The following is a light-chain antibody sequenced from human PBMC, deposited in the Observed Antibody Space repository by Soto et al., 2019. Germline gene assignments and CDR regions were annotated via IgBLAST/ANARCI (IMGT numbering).Light chain of an antibody. CDR2: DDR. V-gene: IGLV3-21*02. Sequence: SYELTQPPSLSVAPGQTARITCGGNNIASKRVHWYQQKPGQAPVLVVYDDRDRPSGIPERFSGSNSGNTATLTISRVAAGDEADYYCQVWDSSSDHVVFGGGTKLTVL. J-gene: IGLJ2*01. CDR1: NIASKR. CDR3: QVWDSSSDHVV.